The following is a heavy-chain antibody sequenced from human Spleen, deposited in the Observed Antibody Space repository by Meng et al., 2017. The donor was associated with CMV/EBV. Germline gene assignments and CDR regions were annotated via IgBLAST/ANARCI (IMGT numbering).Heavy chain of an antibody. J-gene: IGHJ4*02. V-gene: IGHV3-53*01. CDR3: TTAPRYNWNRGPFAY. CDR2: NSCGNIT. D-gene: IGHD1-20*01. Sequence: SWVRQAPGKGLEWVSVNSCGNITYKADSVKGRFIISRDYSNNTLDLQVNSLRAEDTAVYYCTTAPRYNWNRGPFAYWGQGTLVTVSS.